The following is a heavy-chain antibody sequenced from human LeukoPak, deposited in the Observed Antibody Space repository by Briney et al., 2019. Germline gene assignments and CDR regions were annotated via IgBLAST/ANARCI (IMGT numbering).Heavy chain of an antibody. CDR2: ISGSGGST. Sequence: AGGSLRLSCAASGFTFSSYSMNWVRQAPGKGLEWVSAISGSGGSTYYADSVKGRFTISRDNSKNTLYLQMNSLRAEDTAVYYCAKDRSVDILTGYSSGFDYWGQGTLVTVSS. V-gene: IGHV3-23*01. CDR3: AKDRSVDILTGYSSGFDY. CDR1: GFTFSSYS. J-gene: IGHJ4*02. D-gene: IGHD3-9*01.